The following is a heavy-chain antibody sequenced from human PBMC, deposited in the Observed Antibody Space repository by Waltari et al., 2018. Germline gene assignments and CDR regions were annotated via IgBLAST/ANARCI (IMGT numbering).Heavy chain of an antibody. D-gene: IGHD6-13*01. CDR1: GGSISSGDYY. CDR2: IYHSGST. CDR3: ARSPGIAAAGTLGDAFDI. Sequence: QVQLQESGPGLVKPSQTLSLTCTVSGGSISSGDYYWSWIRQPPGKGLEWIGGIYHSGSTYYNPSLKSRVTISVDTSKNQFSLKLSSVTAADTAVYYCARSPGIAAAGTLGDAFDIWGQGTMVTVSS. V-gene: IGHV4-30-4*08. J-gene: IGHJ3*02.